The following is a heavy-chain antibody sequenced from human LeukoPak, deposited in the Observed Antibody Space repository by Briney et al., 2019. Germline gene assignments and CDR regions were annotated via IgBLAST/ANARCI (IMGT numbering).Heavy chain of an antibody. CDR1: GYTFTSYH. Sequence: ASVKVSCKASGYTFTSYHMHWVRQAPGQGLEWMGIINPSGGTTNYAQKFRGRVTMTTDTSTSTAYMELRSLRSDDTAVYYCARSVSSWYYFDYWGQGTLVTVSS. CDR3: ARSVSSWYYFDY. V-gene: IGHV1-46*01. D-gene: IGHD6-13*01. J-gene: IGHJ4*02. CDR2: INPSGGTT.